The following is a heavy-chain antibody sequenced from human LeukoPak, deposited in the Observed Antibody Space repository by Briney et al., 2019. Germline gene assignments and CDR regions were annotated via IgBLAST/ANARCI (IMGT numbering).Heavy chain of an antibody. CDR1: GGTFSSYA. V-gene: IGHV1-69*06. Sequence: SVKVSCKASGGTFSSYAISWVRQAPGQGVEWMGGIIPIFGTANYAQKFQGRVTITADKSTSTAYIELSSLRSEDTAVYYCASCSPGPYYYYGMDVWGKGTTVTVSS. CDR2: IIPIFGTA. D-gene: IGHD2-15*01. CDR3: ASCSPGPYYYYGMDV. J-gene: IGHJ6*04.